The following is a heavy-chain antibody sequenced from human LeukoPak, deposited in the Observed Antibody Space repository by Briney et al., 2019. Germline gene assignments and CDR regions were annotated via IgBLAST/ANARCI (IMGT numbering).Heavy chain of an antibody. CDR2: IYYSGST. J-gene: IGHJ4*02. CDR1: GGSISSHY. Sequence: TSETLPLTCTVSGGSISSHYWSWIRQPPGKGLEWIGYIYYSGSTNYNPSLKSRVTISVDTSKNQFSLKLSSVTAADTAVYYCARGSSDTAMVDFDYWGQGTLVTVSS. V-gene: IGHV4-59*11. CDR3: ARGSSDTAMVDFDY. D-gene: IGHD5-18*01.